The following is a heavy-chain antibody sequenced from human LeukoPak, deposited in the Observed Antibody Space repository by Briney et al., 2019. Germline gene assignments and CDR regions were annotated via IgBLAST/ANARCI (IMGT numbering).Heavy chain of an antibody. V-gene: IGHV3-13*01. CDR2: IASGFQT. Sequence: AGGSLRLSCTASGFTLGSHDMHWVRQTTGEGLEWVAAIASGFQTFYAGSVKGRFTVSREDDKNSLYLQMNSLRAGDTAVYYCVREARGYHYTYFDYWGQGTLVTVSS. CDR1: GFTLGSHD. CDR3: VREARGYHYTYFDY. D-gene: IGHD5-18*01. J-gene: IGHJ4*02.